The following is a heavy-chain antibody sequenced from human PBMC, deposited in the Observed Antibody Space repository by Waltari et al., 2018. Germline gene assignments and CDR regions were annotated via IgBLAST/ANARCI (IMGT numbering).Heavy chain of an antibody. CDR3: AIDVPEMVPQADY. CDR2: IKSRVDGGTR. V-gene: IGHV3-15*01. Sequence: EVQVVESGGGLVTPGGSLRLSCAASTINFSGAWLNWVRQAPGKGLEWIARIKSRVDGGTRDYAAPVKDRFTISRDDSRYTLYLQMNSLKKEDTGVYYCAIDVPEMVPQADYWGQGSLVTVSS. D-gene: IGHD2-8*01. CDR1: TINFSGAW. J-gene: IGHJ4*02.